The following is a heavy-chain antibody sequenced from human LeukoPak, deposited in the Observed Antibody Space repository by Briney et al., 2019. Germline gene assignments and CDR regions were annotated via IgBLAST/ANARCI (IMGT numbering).Heavy chain of an antibody. Sequence: PGGSLRLSCAASGFTFSSYWMSWVRQAPGKGLEWVANIKQDGSEKNYVDSVKGRLTISRDNTKNSLYLQMNSLRAEDTAVYFCAREGVLAAADYWGQGTLVTVSS. J-gene: IGHJ4*02. V-gene: IGHV3-7*01. CDR1: GFTFSSYW. CDR3: AREGVLAAADY. CDR2: IKQDGSEK. D-gene: IGHD2-2*01.